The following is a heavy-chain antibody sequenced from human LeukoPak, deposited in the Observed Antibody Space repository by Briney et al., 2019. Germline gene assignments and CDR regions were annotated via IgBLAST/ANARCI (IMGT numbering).Heavy chain of an antibody. Sequence: ASVKVSCTASGYTFTSYDINWVRQATGQGLEWMGWMNPNSGNTGYAQKFQGRVTITRNTSISTAYMELSSLRSEDTAIYYCARADGSSSIDYYHLDVWGKGTTVTVSS. CDR3: ARADGSSSIDYYHLDV. V-gene: IGHV1-8*03. CDR1: GYTFTSYD. J-gene: IGHJ6*03. D-gene: IGHD6-6*01. CDR2: MNPNSGNT.